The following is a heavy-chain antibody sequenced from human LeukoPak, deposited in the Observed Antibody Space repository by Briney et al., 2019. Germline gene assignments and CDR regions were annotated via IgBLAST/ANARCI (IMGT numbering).Heavy chain of an antibody. CDR3: ARGGGDSSSSHYYYMDV. D-gene: IGHD6-6*01. J-gene: IGHJ6*03. CDR2: IIPIFGTA. CDR1: GGTFSSYA. V-gene: IGHV1-69*13. Sequence: SVKVSCKASGGTFSSYAISWVRQAPGQGLEWMGGIIPIFGTANYAQKFQGRVTITADESTSTAYMELSSLRSEDTAVYYCARGGGDSSSSHYYYMDVWGKGTTVTVSS.